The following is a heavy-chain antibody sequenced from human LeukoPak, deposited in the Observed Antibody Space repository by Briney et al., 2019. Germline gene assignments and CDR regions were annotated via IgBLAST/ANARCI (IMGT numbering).Heavy chain of an antibody. CDR2: ISSDSSYI. Sequence: GGSLRLSCAASGFTFSNYYMNWVRQAPGKGLEWVSSISSDSSYIYYADSLKGRFTISRDNAKNSLYLQMNSLRAEDTAVYYCATGVRGYNSALDYWGQGTLVTVSP. V-gene: IGHV3-21*01. J-gene: IGHJ4*02. CDR1: GFTFSNYY. CDR3: ATGVRGYNSALDY. D-gene: IGHD6-19*01.